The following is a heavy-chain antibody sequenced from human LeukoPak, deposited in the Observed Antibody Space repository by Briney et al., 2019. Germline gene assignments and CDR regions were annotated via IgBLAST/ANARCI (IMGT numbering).Heavy chain of an antibody. D-gene: IGHD2-15*01. CDR3: ARDRYCSGGSCYSFLFDY. CDR2: ISTYNSNT. CDR1: GYTFTSYG. V-gene: IGHV1-18*01. J-gene: IGHJ4*02. Sequence: ASVKVSCKASGYTFTSYGISWVRQPPAQGLEWMGCISTYNSNTNYSQKLQGRVTITTYTSTSTTYMELRSMRSDDTAVYYCARDRYCSGGSCYSFLFDYWGQGTLVTVSS.